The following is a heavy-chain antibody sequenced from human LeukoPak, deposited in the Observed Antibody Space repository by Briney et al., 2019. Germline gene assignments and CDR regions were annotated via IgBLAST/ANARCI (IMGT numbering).Heavy chain of an antibody. CDR2: MYYSGST. CDR1: GGSISSADYY. J-gene: IGHJ4*02. Sequence: MSSETLSLTCTVSGGSISSADYYWGWIRQPPGKGLEWIGYMYYSGSTYYNPSLKSRVTISVDTSKNQFCLKLSSVTAADTAVYYCARGQQPHIDYWGQGTLVTVAS. V-gene: IGHV4-30-4*01. CDR3: ARGQQPHIDY. D-gene: IGHD6-13*01.